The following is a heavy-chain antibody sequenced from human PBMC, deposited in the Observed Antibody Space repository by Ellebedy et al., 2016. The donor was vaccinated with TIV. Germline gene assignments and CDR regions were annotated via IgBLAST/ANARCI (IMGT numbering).Heavy chain of an antibody. Sequence: GGSLRLSXAASGFTFSIYGMHWVRQAPGKGLEWVSSISSSGSTIYYADSVKDRFTISRDNAKNSLYLQMNSLRAEDTAVYYCAREDAMTTGMDVWGQGTTVTVSS. CDR2: ISSSGSTI. D-gene: IGHD4-17*01. V-gene: IGHV3-21*04. CDR1: GFTFSIYG. J-gene: IGHJ6*02. CDR3: AREDAMTTGMDV.